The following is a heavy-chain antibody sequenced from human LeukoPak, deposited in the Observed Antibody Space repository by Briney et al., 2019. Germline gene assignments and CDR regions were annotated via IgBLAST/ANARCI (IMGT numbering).Heavy chain of an antibody. CDR3: ARGGAARPDY. J-gene: IGHJ4*02. CDR2: ISSNSRSI. Sequence: GGSLRLSCDASAFTFSGYGMNWVRQAPGKGLEWVSYISSNSRSIEYVDSVKGRFTISRDNGKNSLYLQMNSLRAEDTAMYYCARGGAARPDYWGQGTLVTVSS. V-gene: IGHV3-48*01. CDR1: AFTFSGYG. D-gene: IGHD6-6*01.